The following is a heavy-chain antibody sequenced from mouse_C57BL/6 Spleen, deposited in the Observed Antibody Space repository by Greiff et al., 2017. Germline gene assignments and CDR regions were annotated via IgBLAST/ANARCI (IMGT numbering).Heavy chain of an antibody. J-gene: IGHJ1*03. CDR1: GYSITSGYY. CDR2: ISYDGSN. V-gene: IGHV3-6*01. CDR3: AKIYYGYDVV. Sequence: EVQVVESGPGLVKPSQSLSLTCSVTGYSITSGYYWNWIRQFPGNKLEWMGYISYDGSNNYNPSLKNRISITRDTSKNQFFLKLNSVTTEDTATYYCAKIYYGYDVVWGTGTTVTVSS. D-gene: IGHD2-2*01.